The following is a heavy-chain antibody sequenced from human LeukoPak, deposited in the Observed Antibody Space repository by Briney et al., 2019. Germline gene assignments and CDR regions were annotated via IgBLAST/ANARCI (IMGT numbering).Heavy chain of an antibody. V-gene: IGHV4-59*01. CDR2: IYYSGST. Sequence: SETLSLTCTVSGGSISNYYWSWIRQPPGKGLEWIGYIYYSGSTNYNPSLKSRVIISVDTFKNQFSLKLNSVTAADTAVYYCARGKYHLPEDWGQGTLVTVSS. D-gene: IGHD2-2*01. CDR1: GGSISNYY. CDR3: ARGKYHLPED. J-gene: IGHJ4*02.